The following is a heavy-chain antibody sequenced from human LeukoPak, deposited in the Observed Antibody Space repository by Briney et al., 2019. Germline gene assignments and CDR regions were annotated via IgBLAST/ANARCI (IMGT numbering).Heavy chain of an antibody. V-gene: IGHV3-30*02. CDR2: IRYDGSNK. J-gene: IGHJ4*02. CDR3: AKDSGHWNDELVFDY. CDR1: GSTFSSYG. Sequence: GGSLRLSXAASGSTFSSYGMHWLRQARGKGLEWVAFIRYDGSNKYYADSVKGRFTISRDNSKNTLYLQMNSLRAEDTAVYYCAKDSGHWNDELVFDYWGQGTLVTVSS. D-gene: IGHD1-1*01.